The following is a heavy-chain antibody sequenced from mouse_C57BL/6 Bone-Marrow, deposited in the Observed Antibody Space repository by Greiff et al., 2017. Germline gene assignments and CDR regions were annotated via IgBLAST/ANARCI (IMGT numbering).Heavy chain of an antibody. CDR1: GFNIKDDY. D-gene: IGHD2-3*01. CDR3: TYGYYEDY. J-gene: IGHJ2*01. CDR2: IDPENGDT. V-gene: IGHV14-4*01. Sequence: VQLKESGAELVRPGASVKLSCTASGFNIKDDYMHWVKQRPEQGLEWIGWIDPENGDTEYASKFQGKATITAETSSNTAYLQLSSLTSEDTAVYYCTYGYYEDYWGQGTTLTVSS.